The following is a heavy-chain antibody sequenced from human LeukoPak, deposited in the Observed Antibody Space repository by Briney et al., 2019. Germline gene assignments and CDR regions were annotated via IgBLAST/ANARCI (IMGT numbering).Heavy chain of an antibody. V-gene: IGHV3-7*01. CDR2: IKQDGSEK. Sequence: GGSLRLPCAASGFTFSSYWMSWVRQAPGKGLEWVANIKQDGSEKYYVDSVKGRFTISRDNAKNSLYLKMNSLRAEDTAVYYCARVDRENYYYYYYMDVWGKGTTVTVTS. D-gene: IGHD3-22*01. CDR3: ARVDRENYYYYYYMDV. J-gene: IGHJ6*03. CDR1: GFTFSSYW.